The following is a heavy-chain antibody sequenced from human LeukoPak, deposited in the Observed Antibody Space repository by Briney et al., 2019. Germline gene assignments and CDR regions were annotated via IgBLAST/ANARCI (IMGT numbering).Heavy chain of an antibody. Sequence: PSETLSLTCAVYGGSFSGYYWSWIRQPPGKGLEWIGEINHSGSTNYNPSLKSRVTISVDTSKNQFSLKLSSVTAADTAVYYCANLLYCSSTSCYATSPAFDIWGQGTMVTVSS. CDR1: GGSFSGYY. J-gene: IGHJ3*02. CDR3: ANLLYCSSTSCYATSPAFDI. V-gene: IGHV4-34*01. D-gene: IGHD2-2*01. CDR2: INHSGST.